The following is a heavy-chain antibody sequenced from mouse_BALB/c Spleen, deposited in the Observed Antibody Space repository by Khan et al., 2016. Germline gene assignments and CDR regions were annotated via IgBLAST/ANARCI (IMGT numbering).Heavy chain of an antibody. CDR3: ARGAY. CDR2: IIPGSGSV. CDR1: GYIFTNYW. J-gene: IGHJ3*01. V-gene: IGHV1-9*01. Sequence: QVQLQQSGAELMKPGASVKISCKTTGYIFTNYWIEWIKERPGHGLEWIGEIIPGSGSVNCTEKFRGTATFTAEPSSNTAYLQLSSLTSEDSAVYYCARGAYWGPGTLVTVSA.